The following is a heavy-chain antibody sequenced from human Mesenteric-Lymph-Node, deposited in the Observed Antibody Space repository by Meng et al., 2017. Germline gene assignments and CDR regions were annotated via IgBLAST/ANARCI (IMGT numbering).Heavy chain of an antibody. CDR1: GLNFSGSA. V-gene: IGHV3-73*02. CDR3: TLFDY. Sequence: EVQLVESGGGLVEPGGSLKLSCAASGLNFSGSAIYWVRQGFGEGLEWVGHVRSKANNYVTEYAASVRGRFTISRDDSKNMTFLQMNSLRPEDTAVYYCTLFDYWGQGALVTVSS. J-gene: IGHJ4*02. CDR2: VRSKANNYVT.